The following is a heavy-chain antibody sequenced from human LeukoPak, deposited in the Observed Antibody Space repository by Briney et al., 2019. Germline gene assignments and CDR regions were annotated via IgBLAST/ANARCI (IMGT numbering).Heavy chain of an antibody. V-gene: IGHV1-2*02. CDR1: GYTFTGYY. J-gene: IGHJ4*02. CDR3: ARAYVWGSYRYYFDY. CDR2: INPNSGGT. Sequence: GASVKVSCKASGYTFTGYYMHWVRQAPGQGLEWMGWINPNSGGTNYAQKFQGRATMTRDTSISTAYMELSRLRSDDTAVYYCARAYVWGSYRYYFDYWGQGTLVTVSS. D-gene: IGHD3-16*02.